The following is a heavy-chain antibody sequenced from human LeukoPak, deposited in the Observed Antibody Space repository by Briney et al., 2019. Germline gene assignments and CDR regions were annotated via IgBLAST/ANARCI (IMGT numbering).Heavy chain of an antibody. V-gene: IGHV4-34*01. CDR2: INHSGST. Sequence: SETLSLTCAVYGASFSGYYWSWIRQPPGKGLEWIGEINHSGSTNYNPSLKSRVTISVDTSKNQFSLKLSSVTAADTAVYYCARIELVRGSYGMDVWGKGTTVTVSS. CDR3: ARIELVRGSYGMDV. J-gene: IGHJ6*04. CDR1: GASFSGYY. D-gene: IGHD3-10*01.